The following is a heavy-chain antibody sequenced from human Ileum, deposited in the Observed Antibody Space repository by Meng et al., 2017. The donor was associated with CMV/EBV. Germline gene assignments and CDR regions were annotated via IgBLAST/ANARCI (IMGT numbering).Heavy chain of an antibody. J-gene: IGHJ6*02. CDR3: AYCSTTSCYYGMDV. D-gene: IGHD2-2*01. CDR1: GFTFSSYW. Sequence: GGSLRLSCVASGFTFSSYWMHWVRQAPGKGLVWVSRINSDGTITHDADSVKGRFTVSRDNAKNTLYLQMNSLRAEDTAVYYCAYCSTTSCYYGMDVWGQGTTVTVSS. CDR2: INSDGTIT. V-gene: IGHV3-74*01.